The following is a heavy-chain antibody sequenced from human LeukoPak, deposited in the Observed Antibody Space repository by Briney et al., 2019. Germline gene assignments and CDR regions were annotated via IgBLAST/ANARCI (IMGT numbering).Heavy chain of an antibody. CDR2: ISGNGYYT. D-gene: IGHD2-21*02. V-gene: IGHV3-23*01. J-gene: IGHJ6*03. CDR3: AKLPQGGGDHYYIEV. CDR1: GFTFSTYG. Sequence: GGSVRLSCAASGFTFSTYGMSWVRQAPGKGLDWVSAISGNGYYTYYADSVKVRFTISRDNSKNALFLQMNSLRAEDTAVYFCAKLPQGGGDHYYIEVWGKGTTVTVSS.